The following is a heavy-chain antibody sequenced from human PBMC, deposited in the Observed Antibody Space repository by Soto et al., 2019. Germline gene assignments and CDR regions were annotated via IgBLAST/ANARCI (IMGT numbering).Heavy chain of an antibody. CDR1: GFTFDDYA. CDR2: ISWNSGSI. CDR3: AKDIREAAGHNDAFDI. D-gene: IGHD6-13*01. V-gene: IGHV3-9*01. Sequence: GGSLRLSCAASGFTFDDYAMHWVRQAPGKGLEWVSGISWNSGSIGYADSVKGRFTISRDNAKNSLYLQMNSLRAEDTALYYCAKDIREAAGHNDAFDIWGQGTMVTVSS. J-gene: IGHJ3*02.